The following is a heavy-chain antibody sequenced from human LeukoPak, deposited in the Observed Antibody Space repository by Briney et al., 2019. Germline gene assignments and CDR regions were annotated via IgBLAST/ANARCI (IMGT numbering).Heavy chain of an antibody. Sequence: SETLSLTCTVSGGSISSSSYYWGWIRQPPGKGLEWIGSIYYSGSTYYNPSLKSRVTISVDTSKNQFSLKLSSVTAADTAVYYCARLYGGNSYLDYWGQGTLVTVSS. V-gene: IGHV4-39*01. J-gene: IGHJ4*02. D-gene: IGHD4-23*01. CDR1: GGSISSSSYY. CDR3: ARLYGGNSYLDY. CDR2: IYYSGST.